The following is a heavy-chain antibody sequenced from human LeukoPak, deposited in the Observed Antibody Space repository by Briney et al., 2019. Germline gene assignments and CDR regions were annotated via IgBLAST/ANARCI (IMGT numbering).Heavy chain of an antibody. CDR2: ISGSGGST. CDR3: YIPYYDTSAYKGY. Sequence: AGGSLRHSCAASGFTFSSYAMTWVRQAPGEGLEWVSAISGSGGSTYYADSVKGRFTISRDNSKNTLYLQMNSLRAEDTAVYYCYIPYYDTSAYKGYWGQGTLVTVSS. CDR1: GFTFSSYA. V-gene: IGHV3-23*01. D-gene: IGHD3-22*01. J-gene: IGHJ4*02.